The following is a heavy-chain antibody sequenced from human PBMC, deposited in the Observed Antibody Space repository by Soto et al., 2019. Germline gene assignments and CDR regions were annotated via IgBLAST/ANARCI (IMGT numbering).Heavy chain of an antibody. V-gene: IGHV3-30-3*01. CDR1: GFTFSSYA. J-gene: IGHJ4*02. D-gene: IGHD4-4*01. Sequence: QVQLVESGGGVVQPGRSLRLSCAASGFTFSSYAMHWVRQAPGKGLEWVAVISYDGSNKYYADSVKGRFTISRDNSKNTLYLQMNSLRAEDTAVYYCARVGEGVLYDYSNYGDYWGQGTLVTVSS. CDR3: ARVGEGVLYDYSNYGDY. CDR2: ISYDGSNK.